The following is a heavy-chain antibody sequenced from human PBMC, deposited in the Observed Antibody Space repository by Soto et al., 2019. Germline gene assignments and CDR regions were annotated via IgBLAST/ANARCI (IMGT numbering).Heavy chain of an antibody. J-gene: IGHJ5*02. V-gene: IGHV5-51*01. CDR1: GYSFTSYW. D-gene: IGHD3-22*01. CDR2: IYPGDSYT. Sequence: GESLKISCKGSGYSFTSYWIGWVRQMPWKGLEWMGIIYPGDSYTRYSPSFQGQVTISADNSISTAYLQCSRLKASDTAMYYCARRGSGSYDSSGSRNWFEHLGQLTLVSASS. CDR3: ARRGSGSYDSSGSRNWFEH.